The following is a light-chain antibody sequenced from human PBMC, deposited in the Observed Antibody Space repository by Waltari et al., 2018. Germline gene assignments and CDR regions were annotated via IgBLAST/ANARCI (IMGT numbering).Light chain of an antibody. CDR1: ELCNKD. V-gene: IGLV3-1*01. CDR2: QDD. Sequence: SYELSQPPSESVSPGQTAAISSSGEELCNKDVWWYQQKPGQSPVLVLYQDDKRPSGIPERFSGSNAGSRATLIIVGTQPMDEADYYCQAWDRTTVVFGGGTKLTVL. J-gene: IGLJ2*01. CDR3: QAWDRTTVV.